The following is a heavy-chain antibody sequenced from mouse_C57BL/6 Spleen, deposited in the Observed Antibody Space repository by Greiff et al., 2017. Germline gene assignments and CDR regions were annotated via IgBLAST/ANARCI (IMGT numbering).Heavy chain of an antibody. D-gene: IGHD2-5*01. CDR2: IWTGGGT. Sequence: QVQLKESGPGLVAPSQSLSITCTVSGFSLTSYAISWVRQPPGKGLEWLGVIWTGGGTNYNSALKSRLSISTDNSKSQVFLKMNSLQTADTARYYCARNPYDSNSDYAMDYWGQGTSVTVSS. J-gene: IGHJ4*01. V-gene: IGHV2-9-1*01. CDR3: ARNPYDSNSDYAMDY. CDR1: GFSLTSYA.